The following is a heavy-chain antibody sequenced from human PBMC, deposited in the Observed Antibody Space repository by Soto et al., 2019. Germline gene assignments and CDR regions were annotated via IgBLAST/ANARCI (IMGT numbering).Heavy chain of an antibody. CDR2: ITISGRTI. CDR3: ARDSSGWYVDY. Sequence: GGSLRLSCAASGFIFSDYYMTWIRQAPGKGLEWVSYITISGRTIYYADSMKGRFTISRDNAKNLVYLQMNSLRAEDTAVYYCARDSSGWYVDYWGQGTLVTVS. D-gene: IGHD6-19*01. CDR1: GFIFSDYY. J-gene: IGHJ4*02. V-gene: IGHV3-11*01.